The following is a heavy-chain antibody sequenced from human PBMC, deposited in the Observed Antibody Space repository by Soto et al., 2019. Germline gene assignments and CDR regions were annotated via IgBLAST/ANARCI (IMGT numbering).Heavy chain of an antibody. V-gene: IGHV4-59*01. Sequence: KHSGSMYITIAVSGGTLWGYYWSWIRQPPGKGLEYIAYMYHTGNAKYNPSLQSRVTLSVDTSKNQFSLRLASVTAADTAVYYCARDRTSSGYYFDYSLDYWGQGTRVP. CDR3: ARDRTSSGYYFDYSLDY. J-gene: IGHJ4*02. CDR2: MYHTGNA. D-gene: IGHD3-22*01. CDR1: GGTLWGYY.